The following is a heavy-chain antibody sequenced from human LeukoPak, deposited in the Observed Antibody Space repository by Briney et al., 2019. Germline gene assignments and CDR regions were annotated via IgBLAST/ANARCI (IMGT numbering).Heavy chain of an antibody. V-gene: IGHV3-13*01. CDR1: GLTFSSYD. CDR3: VLGAYWNDDKNAFHI. Sequence: GGSPRLSCAASGLTFSSYDMHWIRQAPGKGLEWVSSIGATGDTYYAGSVKGRFTISRENAKKSLYLQMSSLSAEDTAVYFCVLGAYWNDDKNAFHIWGPGTMVTVSS. CDR2: IGATGDT. J-gene: IGHJ3*02. D-gene: IGHD1-1*01.